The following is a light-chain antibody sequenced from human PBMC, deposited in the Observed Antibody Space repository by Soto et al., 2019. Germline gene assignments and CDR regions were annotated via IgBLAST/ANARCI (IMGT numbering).Light chain of an antibody. CDR3: QEYNDWPRT. Sequence: EIVMTQSPATLSVSQGEKATLSCRASQSVSRNLAWYQQKPGQAPRFLIYGASTMATGVPARFSASGSATEFTLTNSSLEYADFAVYYCQEYNDWPRTFGQGTKVEIK. CDR1: QSVSRN. J-gene: IGKJ1*01. CDR2: GAS. V-gene: IGKV3-15*01.